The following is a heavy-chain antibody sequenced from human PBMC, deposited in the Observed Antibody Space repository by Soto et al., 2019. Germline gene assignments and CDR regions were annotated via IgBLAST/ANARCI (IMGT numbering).Heavy chain of an antibody. V-gene: IGHV3-23*01. J-gene: IGHJ4*02. CDR3: ANVPFEGVVVPAAIGWEDY. CDR1: GFTFSSYA. D-gene: IGHD2-2*01. CDR2: ISGSGGST. Sequence: EVQLLESGGGLVQPGGSLRLSCATSGFTFSSYAMSWVRQAPGKGLEWVSAISGSGGSTYYAVSVKGWFTISRDNSKNTLYLQMNSLRAEDTAVYYCANVPFEGVVVPAAIGWEDYWGQGTLVTVSS.